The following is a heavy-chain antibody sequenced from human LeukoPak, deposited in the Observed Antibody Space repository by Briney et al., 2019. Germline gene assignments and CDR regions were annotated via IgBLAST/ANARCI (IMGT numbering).Heavy chain of an antibody. D-gene: IGHD3-10*01. V-gene: IGHV3-21*06. CDR1: GFTFKIYS. Sequence: PGGSLRLSCAASGFTFKIYSMNWVRQAPGKGLEGGSSISTDSSHMYYADSVKGRFTVSRDNAKNSLYLQMNTLRAEATAVYYCARDDTSAHFFASWGQGTLVTVSS. CDR2: ISTDSSHM. J-gene: IGHJ4*02. CDR3: ARDDTSAHFFAS.